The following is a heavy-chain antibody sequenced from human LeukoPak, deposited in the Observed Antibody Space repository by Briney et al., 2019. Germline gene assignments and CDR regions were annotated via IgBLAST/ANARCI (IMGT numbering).Heavy chain of an antibody. J-gene: IGHJ4*02. CDR2: ITWNGDKT. D-gene: IGHD3-16*01. Sequence: GGSLRLSCAASGFTFDDYDMSWVRQVPGKGLEWVSGITWNGDKTGYADSVKGRFAISRDNTKNSLYLQMSSLRAEDTALYYCARVYGESRDYWGQGTLVTVSS. CDR1: GFTFDDYD. CDR3: ARVYGESRDY. V-gene: IGHV3-20*04.